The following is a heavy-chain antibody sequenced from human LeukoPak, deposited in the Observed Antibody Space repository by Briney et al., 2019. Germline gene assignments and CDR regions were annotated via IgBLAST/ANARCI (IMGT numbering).Heavy chain of an antibody. D-gene: IGHD1-26*01. J-gene: IGHJ3*01. V-gene: IGHV5-51*01. CDR1: GYRFTTYW. Sequence: GEPLKISCKGSGYRFTTYWIGWVRQMPGKGLEWMGIIYPGDSDTRYSPSFQGQVTISADRSITTAYLQWSSLKASDTAIYYCARPAFLGTYTTFDVWGQGTMVTVSS. CDR2: IYPGDSDT. CDR3: ARPAFLGTYTTFDV.